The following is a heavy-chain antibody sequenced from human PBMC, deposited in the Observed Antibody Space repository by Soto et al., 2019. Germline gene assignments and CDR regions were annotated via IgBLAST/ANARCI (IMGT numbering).Heavy chain of an antibody. D-gene: IGHD1-26*01. CDR1: GFTFSGYG. Sequence: QVQLVESGGGVVQPGRSLRLSCAASGFTFSGYGMHWVRQAPGKGLEWVAITRHDGSNTYYADSVRGRFTISRDNSKKTLYLQMERLRAEDTAVYYCARDGVGATTFFGYFDYWGQGTLVTVSS. V-gene: IGHV3-33*01. CDR2: TRHDGSNT. J-gene: IGHJ4*02. CDR3: ARDGVGATTFFGYFDY.